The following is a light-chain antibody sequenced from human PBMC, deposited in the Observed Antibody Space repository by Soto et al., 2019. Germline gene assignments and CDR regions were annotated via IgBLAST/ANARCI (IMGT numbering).Light chain of an antibody. CDR3: SSYAGSNNYVV. J-gene: IGLJ2*01. Sequence: QSALTQPPSASGSPGQSVTISCTGTSSDVGGYNSVSWYQQHPGKAPKLIIYEVKNRPSGIPDRFSGSKSGNTASLTVSGLQAGDEAAYYCSSYAGSNNYVVFGGGTQLTVL. V-gene: IGLV2-8*01. CDR1: SSDVGGYNS. CDR2: EVK.